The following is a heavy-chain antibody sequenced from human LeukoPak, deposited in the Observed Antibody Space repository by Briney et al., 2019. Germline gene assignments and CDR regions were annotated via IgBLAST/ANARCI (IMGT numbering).Heavy chain of an antibody. CDR2: MSPNSGNT. J-gene: IGHJ4*02. Sequence: ASVTVSCTASGYTFTTYDINWVRQATGQGFEWLGWMSPNSGNTGYAQKFQGRVTKTRSTSTSTAYMELSSLKSEDTAVYYCTRGPPNWGYDFWGQGTLVTVSS. D-gene: IGHD7-27*01. V-gene: IGHV1-8*01. CDR3: TRGPPNWGYDF. CDR1: GYTFTTYD.